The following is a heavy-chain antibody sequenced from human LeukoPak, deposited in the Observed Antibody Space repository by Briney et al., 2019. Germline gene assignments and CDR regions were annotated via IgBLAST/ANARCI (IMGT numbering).Heavy chain of an antibody. CDR3: TTDLVYSYGNDAFDI. CDR1: GFTFSNAW. V-gene: IGHV3-15*01. J-gene: IGHJ3*02. D-gene: IGHD5-18*01. CDR2: IKSKTDGGTT. Sequence: PGGSLRLSCAASGFTFSNAWMSWVRQAPGKGLEWVGRIKSKTDGGTTDYAAPVKGRFTISRDDSKNTLYLQMNSLKTEDTAVYYCTTDLVYSYGNDAFDIWGQGTIVTVSS.